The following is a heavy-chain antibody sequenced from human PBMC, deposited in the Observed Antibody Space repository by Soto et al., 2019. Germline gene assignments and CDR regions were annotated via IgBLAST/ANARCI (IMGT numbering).Heavy chain of an antibody. CDR2: IYYSGST. J-gene: IGHJ6*02. D-gene: IGHD3-22*01. Sequence: PSETLSLTCTVSGGSISSGGYYWSWIRQHPGKGLEWIGYIYYSGSTYYNPSLKSRVTISVDTSKKQYSMKLSSVTAADTALYYCARAGGGSGYYGYYYGMDVWGQGTTVTVSS. V-gene: IGHV4-31*03. CDR3: ARAGGGSGYYGYYYGMDV. CDR1: GGSISSGGYY.